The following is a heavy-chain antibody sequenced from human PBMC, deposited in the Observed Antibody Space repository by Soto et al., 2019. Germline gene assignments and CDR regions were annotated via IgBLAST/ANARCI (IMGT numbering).Heavy chain of an antibody. CDR2: IWYDGSNK. D-gene: IGHD6-13*01. CDR1: GFTFSSYG. CDR3: ARSHYLAGYSSSWYEP. V-gene: IGHV3-33*01. J-gene: IGHJ5*02. Sequence: GGSLRLSCAASGFTFSSYGMHWVRQAPGKGLEWVAVIWYDGSNKYYADSVKGRFTISRDNSKNTLYLQMNSLRAEDTAVYYCARSHYLAGYSSSWYEPWGQGTLVTVSS.